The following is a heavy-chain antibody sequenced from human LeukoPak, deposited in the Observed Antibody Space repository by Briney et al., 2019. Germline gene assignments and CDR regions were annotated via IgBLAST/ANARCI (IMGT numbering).Heavy chain of an antibody. CDR1: GGSFSGHY. J-gene: IGHJ4*02. V-gene: IGHV4-34*01. Sequence: SETLSLTCAVYGGSFSGHYWNWIRQPPGKGLEWIGEIKHSGIRNYNPSLKSRVTISLDTSKNQFSLKLSSVTAADTAVYYCARRGYITMLYWGQGTLVTVSS. CDR3: ARRGYITMLY. CDR2: IKHSGIR. D-gene: IGHD3-10*02.